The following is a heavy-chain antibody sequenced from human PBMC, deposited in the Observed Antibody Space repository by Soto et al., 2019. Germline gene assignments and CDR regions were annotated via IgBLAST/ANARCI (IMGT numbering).Heavy chain of an antibody. CDR1: GFTFSDYY. J-gene: IGHJ6*02. Sequence: QVQLVESGGGLVQPGGSLRLSCAASGFTFSDYYMNWIRQAPGKGLEWVSYIDGSSGYTNYADSEKGRFTISRDNAKNTVVLQVPSLRDEDSAVYYSARAVGNCDGRDVWGQGTAVTVSS. CDR2: IDGSSGYT. D-gene: IGHD1-26*01. CDR3: ARAVGNCDGRDV. V-gene: IGHV3-11*06.